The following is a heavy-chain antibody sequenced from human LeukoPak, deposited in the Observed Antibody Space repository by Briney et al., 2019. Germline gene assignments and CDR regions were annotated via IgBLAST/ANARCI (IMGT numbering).Heavy chain of an antibody. J-gene: IGHJ4*02. Sequence: GGSLRLSCAASGFTFSSYSMNWVRQAPGKGLEWVSYISSSSSTIYYADSVKGRFTISRDNAKNSLYLQTNSLRAEDTAVYYCARDRGYFDWLGGQGTLVTVSS. D-gene: IGHD3-9*01. CDR1: GFTFSSYS. V-gene: IGHV3-48*04. CDR2: ISSSSSTI. CDR3: ARDRGYFDWL.